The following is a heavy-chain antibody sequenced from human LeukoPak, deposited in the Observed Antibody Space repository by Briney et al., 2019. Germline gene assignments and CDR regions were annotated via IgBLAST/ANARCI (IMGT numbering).Heavy chain of an antibody. J-gene: IGHJ4*02. CDR3: AKEGPDIVYYDSSGYYPPDY. Sequence: SGGSLRLSCVASGFTFSSDAMHWVRQAPGKGLEWVAVISYDGKEKYHADSVKGRFTISRDNSKNTLYLQMNSLRAEDTAVYYCAKEGPDIVYYDSSGYYPPDYWGQGTLVTVSS. V-gene: IGHV3-30-3*02. CDR1: GFTFSSDA. D-gene: IGHD3-22*01. CDR2: ISYDGKEK.